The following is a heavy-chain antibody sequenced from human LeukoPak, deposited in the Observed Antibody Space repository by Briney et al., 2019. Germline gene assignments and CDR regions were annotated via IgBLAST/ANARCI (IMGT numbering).Heavy chain of an antibody. J-gene: IGHJ6*03. V-gene: IGHV1-8*01. D-gene: IGHD3/OR15-3a*01. CDR2: MSPNSGNT. Sequence: ASVKVSCKASGYTFNSYDINWVRQATGQGLEWMGWMSPNSGNTGYAQKFQGRVTMTKNNSITTVYMELSGLRSEDTAVYYCARALSWTTESYYYMDVWGKGTTVTVSS. CDR3: ARALSWTTESYYYMDV. CDR1: GYTFNSYD.